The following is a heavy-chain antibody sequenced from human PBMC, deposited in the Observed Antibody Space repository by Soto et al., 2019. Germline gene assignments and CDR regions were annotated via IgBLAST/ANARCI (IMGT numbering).Heavy chain of an antibody. V-gene: IGHV4-39*01. CDR1: GGSISSSSYY. CDR2: IYYSGST. D-gene: IGHD2-2*03. CDR3: ARLIGYCSSTSCWNFDY. Sequence: SETPSLTCTVSGGSISSSSYYWGWIRQPPGKGLEWIGSIYYSGSTYYNPSLKSRVTISVDTSKNQFSLKLSSVTAADTAVYYCARLIGYCSSTSCWNFDYWGQGTLVTVSS. J-gene: IGHJ4*02.